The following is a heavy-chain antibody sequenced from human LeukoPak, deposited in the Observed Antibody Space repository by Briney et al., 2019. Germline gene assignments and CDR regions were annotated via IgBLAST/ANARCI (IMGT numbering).Heavy chain of an antibody. Sequence: GGSLRLSCAASGFTFSSYAMSWVRQAPGKGLEWVSAISGSGGSTYYADSVKGRFTISRDNAKNSLYLQMNSLRAEDTAVYYCARAGRGYSTEYYFDYWGRGTLVTVSS. J-gene: IGHJ4*02. CDR2: ISGSGGST. CDR3: ARAGRGYSTEYYFDY. D-gene: IGHD6-13*01. CDR1: GFTFSSYA. V-gene: IGHV3-23*01.